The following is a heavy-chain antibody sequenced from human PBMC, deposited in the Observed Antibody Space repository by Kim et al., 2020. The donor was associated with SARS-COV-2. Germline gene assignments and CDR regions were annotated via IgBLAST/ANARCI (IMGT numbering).Heavy chain of an antibody. D-gene: IGHD3-22*01. Sequence: GGSLRLSCAASGFTLTTCSMNWVRQAPGKGLEWVSSISSSGSFIYYADSVKGRFTISRDIAKNSLNLQMDSLRAEDTAVYYCARYDSSTYSFAFDLWGRGTLVTVSS. V-gene: IGHV3-21*01. CDR2: ISSSGSFI. J-gene: IGHJ2*01. CDR3: ARYDSSTYSFAFDL. CDR1: GFTLTTCS.